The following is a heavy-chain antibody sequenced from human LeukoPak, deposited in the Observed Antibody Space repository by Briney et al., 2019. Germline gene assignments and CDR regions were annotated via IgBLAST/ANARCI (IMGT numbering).Heavy chain of an antibody. Sequence: GGSLRLSCEGSGFLFSTYWMSWVRQAPGKGLEWVANIKQDGSEKYYVDSVKGRFTLSRDNGKNSLYLQMNSLRVEDTAMYYCARLVSALWAGDSFDFWGQGTMVTVSS. CDR2: IKQDGSEK. CDR3: ARLVSALWAGDSFDF. D-gene: IGHD5/OR15-5a*01. J-gene: IGHJ3*01. V-gene: IGHV3-7*01. CDR1: GFLFSTYW.